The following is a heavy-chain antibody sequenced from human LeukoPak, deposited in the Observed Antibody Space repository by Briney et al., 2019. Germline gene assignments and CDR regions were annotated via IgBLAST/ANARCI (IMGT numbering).Heavy chain of an antibody. CDR3: ARGGYGGYYYYMDV. J-gene: IGHJ6*03. D-gene: IGHD5-18*01. CDR2: IYYSGST. V-gene: IGHV4-30-4*08. CDR1: GGSVSSGDYY. Sequence: SQTLSLTCTVSGGSVSSGDYYWSWIRQPPGKGLEGIGYIYYSGSTYYNPSLKSRVTISVDTPKNQFSLKLSSVTAADTAVYYCARGGYGGYYYYMDVWGKGTTVTASS.